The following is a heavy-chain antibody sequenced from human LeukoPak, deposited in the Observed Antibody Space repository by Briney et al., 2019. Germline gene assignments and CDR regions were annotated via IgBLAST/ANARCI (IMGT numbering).Heavy chain of an antibody. D-gene: IGHD1-20*01. Sequence: PSETLSLTCTVSGGSISSGGYYWSWVRQAPGKGLEWVANIKQDGSEKYYVDSVKGRFTISRDNAKNSLYLQMNSLRAEDTAVYYCARVNWNDSPSGYYYYYMDVWGKGTTVTVSS. CDR3: ARVNWNDSPSGYYYYYMDV. CDR1: GGSISSGGYY. J-gene: IGHJ6*03. V-gene: IGHV3-7*01. CDR2: IKQDGSEK.